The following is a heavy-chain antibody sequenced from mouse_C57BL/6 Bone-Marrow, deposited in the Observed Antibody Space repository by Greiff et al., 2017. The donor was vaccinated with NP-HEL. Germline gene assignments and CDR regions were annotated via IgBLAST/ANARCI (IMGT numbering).Heavy chain of an antibody. J-gene: IGHJ1*03. CDR2: IYPGNSDT. CDR3: TGYYYGSSFYWYFDV. D-gene: IGHD1-1*01. CDR1: GYTFTSYW. V-gene: IGHV1-5*01. Sequence: DVKLQESGTVLARPGASVKMSCKTSGYTFTSYWMHWVKQRPGQGLEWIGAIYPGNSDTSYNQKFKGKAKLTAVTSASTAYMELSSLTNEDSAVYYCTGYYYGSSFYWYFDVWGTGTTVTVSS.